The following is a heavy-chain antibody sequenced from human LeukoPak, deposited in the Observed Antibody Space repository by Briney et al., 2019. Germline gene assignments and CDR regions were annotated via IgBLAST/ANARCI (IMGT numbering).Heavy chain of an antibody. CDR1: GGSVDSYH. CDR3: ARGVGSGYTDD. V-gene: IGHV4-4*07. Sequence: SETLSLTCTVSGGSVDSYHWSWIRHPAGRGLEWIGRIYTSGSTNYNPSLKSRVTMSVDTSKNQFSLKLSSVTAADTAVYYCARGVGSGYTDDWGQGTLVTVSS. CDR2: IYTSGST. J-gene: IGHJ4*02. D-gene: IGHD3-22*01.